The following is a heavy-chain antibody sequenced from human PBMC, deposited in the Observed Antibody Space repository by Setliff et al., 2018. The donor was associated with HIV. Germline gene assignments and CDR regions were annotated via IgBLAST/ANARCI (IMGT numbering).Heavy chain of an antibody. V-gene: IGHV3-30*02. CDR2: IRYDGSNE. CDR1: GLTFSTYG. J-gene: IGHJ6*03. Sequence: GGSLRLSCAASGLTFSTYGMHWVRQAPGKGLEWVGFIRYDGSNEDYADSVKGRFTISRDNSKNTLYLQMNSLRAEDTALYYCAKDRPKGLYYYYMEVWGKGTTVTVSS. CDR3: AKDRPKGLYYYYMEV.